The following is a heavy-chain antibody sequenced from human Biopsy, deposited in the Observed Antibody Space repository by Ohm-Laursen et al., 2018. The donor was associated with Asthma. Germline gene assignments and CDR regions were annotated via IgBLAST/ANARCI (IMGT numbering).Heavy chain of an antibody. V-gene: IGHV1-69*13. Sequence: SVKVSCKSLGGTFNTYVIGWVRQAPGQGLEWMGGINSVFGTTTYPQKFQDRDTITADDSTSTVYMELSSLRSEDAAVYYCARKAGSCISRTCYSLDFWGQGTLVTVSS. J-gene: IGHJ4*02. CDR3: ARKAGSCISRTCYSLDF. CDR1: GGTFNTYV. CDR2: INSVFGTT. D-gene: IGHD2-2*01.